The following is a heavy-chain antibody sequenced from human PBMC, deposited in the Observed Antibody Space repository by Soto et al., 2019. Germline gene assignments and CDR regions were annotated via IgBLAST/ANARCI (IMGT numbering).Heavy chain of an antibody. Sequence: SETLSLTCTVSGGSISSSSYYWGWIRQPPGKGLEWIGSIYYSGSTYYNPSLKSRVTISVDTSKNQFSLKLSSVTAADTAVYYCARRALNTVTGPHYYYYYMDVWGKGTTVTVSS. CDR2: IYYSGST. D-gene: IGHD4-4*01. J-gene: IGHJ6*03. V-gene: IGHV4-39*01. CDR1: GGSISSSSYY. CDR3: ARRALNTVTGPHYYYYYMDV.